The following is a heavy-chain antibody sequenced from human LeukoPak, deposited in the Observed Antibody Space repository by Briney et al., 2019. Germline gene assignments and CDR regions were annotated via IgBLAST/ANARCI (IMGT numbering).Heavy chain of an antibody. CDR1: GFTFSSYS. Sequence: PGGSLRLSCAASGFTFSSYSMNWVRQAPGKGLEWVSSISSSSSYVYYADSVKGRFTISRDNAKNSLYLQMNSLRADDTAVYYCASFDQKKLAFDIWGQGTMVTVSS. V-gene: IGHV3-21*01. J-gene: IGHJ3*02. CDR2: ISSSSSYV. CDR3: ASFDQKKLAFDI.